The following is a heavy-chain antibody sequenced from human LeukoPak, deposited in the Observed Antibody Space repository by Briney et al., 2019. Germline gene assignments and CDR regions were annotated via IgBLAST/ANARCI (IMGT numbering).Heavy chain of an antibody. V-gene: IGHV3-23*01. CDR2: IRGSGDST. CDR3: AKSRRDGYIRYAFDM. D-gene: IGHD5-24*01. Sequence: GGSLRLSCTASSGFTFSSYAMSWVRQAPGKGLEWVSTIRGSGDSTYYADSVKGRFTISRDNSKNTLYLQMNSLRAEDTAVYYCAKSRRDGYIRYAFDMWGQGTMVTVSS. CDR1: GFTFSSYA. J-gene: IGHJ3*02.